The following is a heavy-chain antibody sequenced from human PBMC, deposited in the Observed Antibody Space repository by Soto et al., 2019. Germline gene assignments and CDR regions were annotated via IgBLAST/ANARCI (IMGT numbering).Heavy chain of an antibody. CDR2: ISGSGGST. Sequence: GGSLRLSCAASGFTFSSYVMSWVRQAPGKGLEWVSAISGSGGSTYYADSVKGRFTISRDNSKNTLYLQMNSLRAEDTAVYYCAKEPPKKGYYYDSSGYIDYWGQGTLVTGSS. V-gene: IGHV3-23*01. CDR1: GFTFSSYV. J-gene: IGHJ4*02. D-gene: IGHD3-22*01. CDR3: AKEPPKKGYYYDSSGYIDY.